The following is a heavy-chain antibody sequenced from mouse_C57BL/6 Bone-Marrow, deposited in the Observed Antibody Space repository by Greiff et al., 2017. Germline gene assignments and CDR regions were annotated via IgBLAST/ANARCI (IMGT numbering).Heavy chain of an antibody. V-gene: IGHV1-15*01. D-gene: IGHD2-4*01. J-gene: IGHJ4*01. CDR2: IDPETGGT. CDR3: TRSPYDYDGGDYAMDY. CDR1: GYTFTDYE. Sequence: VQLQQSGAELVRPGASVTLSCKASGYTFTDYEMHWVKQTPVHGLEWIGAIDPETGGTAYNQKFKGKAILTADKSSSTAYMELRSLTSEDSAVYYCTRSPYDYDGGDYAMDYWGQGTSVTVSS.